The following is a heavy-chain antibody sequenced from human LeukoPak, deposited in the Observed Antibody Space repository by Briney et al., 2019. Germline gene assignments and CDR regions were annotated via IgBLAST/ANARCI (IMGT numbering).Heavy chain of an antibody. V-gene: IGHV3-21*01. Sequence: GGSLRLSCAASGFTFSSYEMNWVRQAPGKGLEWVSSISSSSSYIYYADSVKGRFTISRDNAKNSLYLQMNSLRAEDTAVYYCASTQMTAVTTSNDYWGQGTLVTVSS. D-gene: IGHD4-17*01. CDR1: GFTFSSYE. J-gene: IGHJ4*02. CDR3: ASTQMTAVTTSNDY. CDR2: ISSSSSYI.